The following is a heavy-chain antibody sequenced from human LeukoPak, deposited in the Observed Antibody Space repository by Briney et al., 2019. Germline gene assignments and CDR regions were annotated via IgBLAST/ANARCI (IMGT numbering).Heavy chain of an antibody. V-gene: IGHV3-30*03. CDR2: ISYDGSNK. J-gene: IGHJ4*02. Sequence: PGRSLRLSCAASGFTFSSYGMHWVRQAPGKGLEWVADISYDGSNKYYADSVKGRFTISRDNSKNTLYLQMNSLRAEDTAVYYCAIDFGYCEFGSGPLAYWGQGTLVSVSS. CDR1: GFTFSSYG. CDR3: AIDFGYCEFGSGPLAY. D-gene: IGHD3-3*01.